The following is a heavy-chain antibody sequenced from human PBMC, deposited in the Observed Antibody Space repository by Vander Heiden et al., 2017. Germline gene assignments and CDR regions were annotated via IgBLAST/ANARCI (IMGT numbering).Heavy chain of an antibody. CDR3: ARAYSSSWDGMDV. Sequence: EVQLVESGGGLVKPGGSLRLSCAASGFTFSSYSMNWVRQAPGKGLEWVSSISSSSSYIYYADSVKGRFTISRDNAKNSLYQQMNSLRAEDTAVYYCARAYSSSWDGMDVWGQGTTVTVSS. CDR2: ISSSSSYI. D-gene: IGHD6-13*01. J-gene: IGHJ6*02. V-gene: IGHV3-21*01. CDR1: GFTFSSYS.